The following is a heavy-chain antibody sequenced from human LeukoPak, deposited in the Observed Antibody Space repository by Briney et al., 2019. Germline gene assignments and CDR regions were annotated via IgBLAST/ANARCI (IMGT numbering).Heavy chain of an antibody. D-gene: IGHD3-10*01. CDR1: GGSISSGSYY. Sequence: PSETMSLTCTVSGGSISSGSYYWSWIRQPAGTGLEWIGRIYTSGSTNYNPSLKSRVTLSVDTSKNQFSLKLSSVTAADTAVYYCARDPVRRDAFDIWGQGTMVTVSS. CDR2: IYTSGST. J-gene: IGHJ3*02. V-gene: IGHV4-61*02. CDR3: ARDPVRRDAFDI.